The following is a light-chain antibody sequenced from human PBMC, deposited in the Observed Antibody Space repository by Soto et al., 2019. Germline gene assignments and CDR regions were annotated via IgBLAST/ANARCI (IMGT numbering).Light chain of an antibody. Sequence: DIQMTQSPSSLSASVGDRVTITCRASQSISSYLNWYQQKPGQAPKLLIYAASSLPSGVPSRFSGSGSGTDFTLTISSLQPEDFATYYCQQSYSTITFGQGTRLEIK. CDR1: QSISSY. CDR2: AAS. CDR3: QQSYSTIT. V-gene: IGKV1-39*01. J-gene: IGKJ5*01.